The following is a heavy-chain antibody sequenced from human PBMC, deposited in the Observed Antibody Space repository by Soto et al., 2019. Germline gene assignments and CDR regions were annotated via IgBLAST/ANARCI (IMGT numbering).Heavy chain of an antibody. CDR1: GYSFTSYW. CDR3: ARRIAVASDAFDI. V-gene: IGHV5-10-1*01. D-gene: IGHD6-19*01. CDR2: IDPSDSYT. Sequence: PGESLKISCKGSGYSFTSYWISWVRQMPGKGLEWMGRIDPSDSYTNYSPSFQGHVTISADKSISTAYLQWSSLKASDTAMYYCARRIAVASDAFDIWGQGTMVTVSS. J-gene: IGHJ3*02.